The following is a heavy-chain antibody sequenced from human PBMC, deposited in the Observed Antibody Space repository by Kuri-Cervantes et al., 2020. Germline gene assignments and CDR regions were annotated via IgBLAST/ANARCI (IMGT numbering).Heavy chain of an antibody. J-gene: IGHJ3*02. Sequence: GEFLKISCAASGFTFSSYGMHWVRQAPGKGLEWVAVISYDGSSKYYADSVKGRFTISRDNSKNTLYLQMNSLKTEDTAVYYCTTEGVGAFDIWGQGTMVTVSS. V-gene: IGHV3-30*03. CDR1: GFTFSSYG. CDR2: ISYDGSSK. D-gene: IGHD3-16*01. CDR3: TTEGVGAFDI.